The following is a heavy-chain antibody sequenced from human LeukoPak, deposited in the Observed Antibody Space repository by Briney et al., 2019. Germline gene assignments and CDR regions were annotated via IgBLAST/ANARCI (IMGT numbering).Heavy chain of an antibody. J-gene: IGHJ5*02. CDR2: ISYSSTTI. D-gene: IGHD2/OR15-2a*01. CDR1: GFTFRSYN. Sequence: GGSLRLSCAASGFTFRSYNMNWVRQAPGKWLEWISYISYSSTTIYYADSVKGRFTISRDNAKNSLYLQMNNLRAEDTALYYCASFYVINYFDPWGQGTLVTVSS. CDR3: ASFYVINYFDP. V-gene: IGHV3-48*01.